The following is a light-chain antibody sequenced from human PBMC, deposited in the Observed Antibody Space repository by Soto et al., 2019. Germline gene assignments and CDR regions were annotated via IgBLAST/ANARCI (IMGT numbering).Light chain of an antibody. CDR3: LQRSSWPWT. CDR2: DAT. CDR1: QSLNTY. Sequence: EIVLTQSPATLSLSPGERAFLSCRASQSLNTYLAWYQQKPGQAPRLLIYDATSRATGIPARFSGSVSGTDFTLTISSLEPEDFAVYYCLQRSSWPWTFGQGTKVEI. J-gene: IGKJ1*01. V-gene: IGKV3-11*01.